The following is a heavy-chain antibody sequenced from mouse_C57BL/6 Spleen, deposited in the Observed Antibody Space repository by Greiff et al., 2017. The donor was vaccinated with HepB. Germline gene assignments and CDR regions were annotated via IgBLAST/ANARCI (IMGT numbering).Heavy chain of an antibody. D-gene: IGHD2-1*01. J-gene: IGHJ4*01. CDR3: ARRYCGNYDYAMDY. CDR1: GFNIKDYY. V-gene: IGHV14-2*01. CDR2: IDPEDGDT. Sequence: EVQLQQSGAELVKPGASVKLSCTASGFNIKDYYMHWVKQRTEQGLEWIGRIDPEDGDTKYAPNYQGKATIPADTSSNTAYLQLSSLTSEDTAVYDCARRYCGNYDYAMDYWGQGTSVTVSS.